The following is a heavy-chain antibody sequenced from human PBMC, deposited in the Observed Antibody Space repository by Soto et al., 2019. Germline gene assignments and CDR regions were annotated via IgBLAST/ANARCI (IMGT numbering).Heavy chain of an antibody. CDR1: GFNFSSHA. D-gene: IGHD6-19*01. CDR3: ASDGQSLAHYALDV. Sequence: QVQVVESGGGVVQPGRSPRLSCTVSGFNFSSHAMHWVRQAPGKGLEWVAQIWYDGSNKYYADSVKGRFTISRDNSKNTLYVQLDSLRVDDTAVYYGASDGQSLAHYALDVWGQGTSVTVSS. CDR2: IWYDGSNK. V-gene: IGHV3-33*01. J-gene: IGHJ6*02.